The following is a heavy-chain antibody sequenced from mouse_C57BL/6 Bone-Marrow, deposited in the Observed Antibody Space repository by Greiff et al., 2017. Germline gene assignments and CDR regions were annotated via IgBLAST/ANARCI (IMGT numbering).Heavy chain of an antibody. D-gene: IGHD1-1*01. CDR1: GYTFTSYW. V-gene: IGHV1-64*01. Sequence: QVHVKQPGAELVKPGASVKLSCKASGYTFTSYWMHWVKQRPGQGLEWIGMIHPNSGSTNYNEKFKSKATLTVDKSSSTAYMQLSSLTSEDSAVYYCARITTVPFAYWGQGTLVTVSA. CDR3: ARITTVPFAY. CDR2: IHPNSGST. J-gene: IGHJ3*01.